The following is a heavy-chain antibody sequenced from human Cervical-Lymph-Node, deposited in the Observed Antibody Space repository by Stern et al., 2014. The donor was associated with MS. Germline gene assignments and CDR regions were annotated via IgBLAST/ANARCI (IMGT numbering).Heavy chain of an antibody. Sequence: VQLVESGPGLVKPSETLSLTCTVSGGSVSSGSYYWSWIRQPPGKGLEWIGFIYYSGSNYYNPSLTSRVTISVDTSKNQFSLKLSSVTAADTAVYYCARDRLDSSHPLDYWGQVTLVTVSS. CDR2: IYYSGSN. CDR3: ARDRLDSSHPLDY. CDR1: GGSVSSGSYY. D-gene: IGHD3-22*01. J-gene: IGHJ4*02. V-gene: IGHV4-61*01.